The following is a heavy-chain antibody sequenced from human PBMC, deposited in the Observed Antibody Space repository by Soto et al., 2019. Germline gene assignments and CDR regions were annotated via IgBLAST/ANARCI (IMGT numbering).Heavy chain of an antibody. CDR1: GFTFSSYA. V-gene: IGHV3-23*01. J-gene: IGHJ4*02. CDR3: AIHYDILTGYANRFDY. CDR2: ISGSGGST. D-gene: IGHD3-9*01. Sequence: GGSLRLSCAASGFTFSSYAMSWVRQAPGKGLEWVSAISGSGGSTYYADSVKGRFTISRDNSKNTLYLQMNSLRAEDTAVYYCAIHYDILTGYANRFDYWGQGTLVTVSS.